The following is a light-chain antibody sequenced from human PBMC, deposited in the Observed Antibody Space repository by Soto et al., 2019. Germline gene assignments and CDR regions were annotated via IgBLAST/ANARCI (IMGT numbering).Light chain of an antibody. J-gene: IGKJ1*01. CDR1: QSVSSN. CDR2: GAS. Sequence: EIVMTQSPATLSVSPGERATLSCRASQSVSSNLDWYQQKPGQAPRLLIYGASTRATGIPARFSGSGSGTEFTLTISSLQSEDFAVYYCQQYNNWPRTF. V-gene: IGKV3-15*01. CDR3: QQYNNWPRT.